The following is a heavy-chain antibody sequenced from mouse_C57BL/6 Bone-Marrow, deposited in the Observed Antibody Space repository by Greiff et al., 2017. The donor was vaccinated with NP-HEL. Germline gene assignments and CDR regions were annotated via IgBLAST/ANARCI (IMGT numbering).Heavy chain of an antibody. J-gene: IGHJ1*03. CDR1: GYTFTSYW. D-gene: IGHD2-3*01. CDR2: IDPSDSYT. Sequence: QVQLQQSGAELVRPGTSVKLSCKASGYTFTSYWMHWVKQRPGQGLEWIGVIDPSDSYTNYNQKFKGKATLTVDTSSSTAYMQLSSLTSEDSAVYYCARYGYYGQWYFDVWGTGTTVTVSS. V-gene: IGHV1-59*01. CDR3: ARYGYYGQWYFDV.